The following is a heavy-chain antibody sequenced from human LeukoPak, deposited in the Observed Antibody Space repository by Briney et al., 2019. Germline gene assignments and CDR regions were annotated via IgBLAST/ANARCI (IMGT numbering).Heavy chain of an antibody. CDR2: ISGSGTTI. J-gene: IGHJ5*02. Sequence: GGSLRLSCAASGFTFSSYEMSWVRQAPGKGLEWISHISGSGTTIYYGDSVKGRFTISRDNAKNSLYLQMNSLRAEDTAIYYCAREGSSSCYDSGNWFDPGGQGTLVTVSS. V-gene: IGHV3-48*03. CDR3: AREGSSSCYDSGNWFDP. CDR1: GFTFSSYE. D-gene: IGHD2-2*01.